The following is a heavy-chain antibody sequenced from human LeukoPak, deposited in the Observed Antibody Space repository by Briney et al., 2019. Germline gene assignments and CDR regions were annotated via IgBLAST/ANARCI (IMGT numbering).Heavy chain of an antibody. D-gene: IGHD5-12*01. V-gene: IGHV5-51*01. Sequence: GESLKISCKGSGYSFTNYWIGWVRQMPGKGLEWMGIIYPGDSDTRYSPSFQGQVTISADKSISTAYLQWSSLKASDTAMYYCARISEVGLRLRGYAFDIWGQGTMVTVSS. J-gene: IGHJ3*02. CDR1: GYSFTNYW. CDR2: IYPGDSDT. CDR3: ARISEVGLRLRGYAFDI.